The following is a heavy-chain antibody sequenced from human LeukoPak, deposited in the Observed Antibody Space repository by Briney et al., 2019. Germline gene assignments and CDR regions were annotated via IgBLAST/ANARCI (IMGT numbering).Heavy chain of an antibody. V-gene: IGHV3-53*01. CDR2: IYAGGST. J-gene: IGHJ4*02. CDR3: ARERDWIFDY. Sequence: GGSLRLSCAASGFSVSSNYASWVRQAPGKGLECVSVIYAGGSTYYADSVKGRFTMSRDNSENTLYLQMNSLRAEDTAVYYGARERDWIFDYWGQGTLVTVSS. CDR1: GFSVSSNY. D-gene: IGHD2-2*03.